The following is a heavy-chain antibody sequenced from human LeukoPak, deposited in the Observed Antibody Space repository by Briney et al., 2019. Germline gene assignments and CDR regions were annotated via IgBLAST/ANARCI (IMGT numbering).Heavy chain of an antibody. CDR2: ISSNRDTI. J-gene: IGHJ4*02. V-gene: IGHV3-48*02. D-gene: IGHD5-12*01. Sequence: GGSLRLSCAAAGFTIDTYPMNWVRQAPGRGLEWISYISSNRDTIYYAASVKGRFTISRDNARYSLYLQMNSLRDEDTAVYYCARGPGYGHYFDYWGQGALVTVSS. CDR3: ARGPGYGHYFDY. CDR1: GFTIDTYP.